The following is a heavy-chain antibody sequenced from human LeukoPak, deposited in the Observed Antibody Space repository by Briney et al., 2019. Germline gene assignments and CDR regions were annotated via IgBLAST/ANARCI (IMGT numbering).Heavy chain of an antibody. CDR1: GYTFTSYD. CDR2: MNPNSGNT. J-gene: IGHJ4*02. CDR3: ASAWTTGGSFDY. D-gene: IGHD3-10*01. V-gene: IGHV1-8*01. Sequence: ASVMVSCKASGYTFTSYDINWVRQATGQGLEWMGWMNPNSGNTVYAQKFQGRVTMTRNTSISTAYMELSSLRSEDTAVYYCASAWTTGGSFDYWGQGTLVTVSS.